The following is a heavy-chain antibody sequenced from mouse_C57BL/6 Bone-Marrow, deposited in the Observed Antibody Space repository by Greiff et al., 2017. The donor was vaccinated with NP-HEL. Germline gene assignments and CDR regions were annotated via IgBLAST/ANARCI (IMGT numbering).Heavy chain of an antibody. CDR1: GFSLTSYG. D-gene: IGHD2-14*01. V-gene: IGHV2-2*01. J-gene: IGHJ4*01. CDR3: ARKELGDAMDY. CDR2: IWSGGST. Sequence: VKLVESGPGLVQPSQSLSITCTVSGFSLTSYGVHWVRQSPGKGLEWLGVIWSGGSTDYNAAFISRLSISKDNSKSQVFFKMNSLQADDTAIYYCARKELGDAMDYWGQGTSVTVSS.